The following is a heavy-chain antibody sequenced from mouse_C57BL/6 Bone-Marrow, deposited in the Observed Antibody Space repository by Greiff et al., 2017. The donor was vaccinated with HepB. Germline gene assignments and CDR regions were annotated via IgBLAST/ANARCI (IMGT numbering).Heavy chain of an antibody. Sequence: EVHLVESGGGLVKPGGSLKLSCAASGFTFSDYGMHWVRQAPEKGLEWVAYISSGSSTIYYADTVKGRFTISRDNAKNTLFLQMTSLRSEDTAMYYCARPIYYYGSSLYAMDYWGQGTSVTVSS. CDR3: ARPIYYYGSSLYAMDY. J-gene: IGHJ4*01. V-gene: IGHV5-17*01. CDR1: GFTFSDYG. D-gene: IGHD1-1*01. CDR2: ISSGSSTI.